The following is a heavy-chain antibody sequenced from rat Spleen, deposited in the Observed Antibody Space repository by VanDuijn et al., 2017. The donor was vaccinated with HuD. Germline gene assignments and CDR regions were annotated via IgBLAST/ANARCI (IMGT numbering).Heavy chain of an antibody. D-gene: IGHD1-9*01. CDR3: TTEYTYYGYNQL. J-gene: IGHJ2*01. CDR2: ISTGGGNT. Sequence: EVQLVESGGGLVQPGRSLKLSCEVSGFTLSDYNMAWVRQAPRKGLEWVASISTGGGNTYYRDSVKGRFTISRDNAKNTLYLQMDSLRSEDTATYYCTTEYTYYGYNQLWGQGVMVTVSS. CDR1: GFTLSDYN. V-gene: IGHV5S23*01.